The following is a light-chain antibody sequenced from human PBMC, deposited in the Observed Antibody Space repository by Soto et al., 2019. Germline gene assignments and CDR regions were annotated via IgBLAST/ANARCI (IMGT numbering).Light chain of an antibody. CDR2: DAS. CDR3: LPYNSYPYT. CDR1: QSISSW. V-gene: IGKV1-5*01. J-gene: IGKJ2*01. Sequence: DIQMTQSASTLSASVGDRVTFTGRASQSISSWMAWYQQNPGKRPKLLIFDASILQRVVPSGFYGSGSGTEFTHTTGILQPDDFETYYCLPYNSYPYTLGQGTQLESK.